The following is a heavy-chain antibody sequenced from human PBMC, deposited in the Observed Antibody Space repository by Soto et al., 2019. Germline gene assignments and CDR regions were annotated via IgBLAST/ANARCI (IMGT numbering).Heavy chain of an antibody. V-gene: IGHV4-59*08. J-gene: IGHJ6*02. Sequence: SETLSLTCSVFGGSMSPYYWSRIRQSPGKGLEWIANIYYRGNTNYNPSLESRVTISIDTSKNQFSLKLNSLTAADTAVYYCARHSKKTGDFDYYYGMDVWGQGTTVTVSS. CDR1: GGSMSPYY. CDR2: IYYRGNT. CDR3: ARHSKKTGDFDYYYGMDV. D-gene: IGHD7-27*01.